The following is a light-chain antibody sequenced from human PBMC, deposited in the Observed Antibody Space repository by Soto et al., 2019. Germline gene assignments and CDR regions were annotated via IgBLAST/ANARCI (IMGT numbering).Light chain of an antibody. Sequence: QSVLTQTPSASGTPGQRVTISCTGSRSNLGANYAVHWYQQLPGTAPKLLIYDNTKRPSGVPDRFSGSKSGTSASLAITGLRAEDEAYYFCQSYDTSPVFGGGTKLTVL. V-gene: IGLV1-40*01. J-gene: IGLJ2*01. CDR3: QSYDTSPV. CDR2: DNT. CDR1: RSNLGANYA.